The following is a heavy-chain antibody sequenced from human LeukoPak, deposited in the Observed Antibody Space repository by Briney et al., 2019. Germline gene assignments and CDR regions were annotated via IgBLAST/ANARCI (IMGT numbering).Heavy chain of an antibody. V-gene: IGHV3-23*01. CDR1: GFTFSSYA. J-gene: IGHJ4*02. CDR2: ISGSGGST. Sequence: PGGSLRLSCAASGFTFSSYAMSWVRQAPGKGLEWVSAISGSGGSTYYADSVKGRFTISRDNSKNTLYLQMNSLRAEDTAVYYCAKTSIDILTGYCFDYWGQGTLVTVSS. D-gene: IGHD3-9*01. CDR3: AKTSIDILTGYCFDY.